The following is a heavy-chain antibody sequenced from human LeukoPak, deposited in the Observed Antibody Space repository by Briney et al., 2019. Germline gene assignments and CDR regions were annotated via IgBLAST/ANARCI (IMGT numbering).Heavy chain of an antibody. CDR1: GFALSRYA. V-gene: IGHV3-23*01. CDR2: ISPRGGGT. CDR3: APLAATTDY. Sequence: GGSLRLSCTACGFALSRYAKSWVRQATVKGLEWVSSISPRGGGTYYGDPVKGRFTISRDTYKSTLYLQMKSLRAEGTAVYYCAPLAATTDYWGQGTLVTVSS. D-gene: IGHD2-15*01. J-gene: IGHJ4*02.